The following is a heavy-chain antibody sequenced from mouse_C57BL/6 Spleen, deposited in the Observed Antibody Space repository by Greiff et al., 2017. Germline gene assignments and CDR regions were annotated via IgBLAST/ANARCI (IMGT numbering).Heavy chain of an antibody. CDR1: GYTFTDYY. D-gene: IGHD2-2*01. V-gene: IGHV1-26*01. CDR2: INPNNGGT. CDR3: AREMVTTSFAY. J-gene: IGHJ3*01. Sequence: EVQLQQSGPELVKPGASVKISCKASGYTFTDYYMNWVKQSHGKSLEWIGNINPNNGGTSYNQKFKGKATLTVDKSSSTAYMEHRSLTTEESAVYYCAREMVTTSFAYWGQGTLVTVSA.